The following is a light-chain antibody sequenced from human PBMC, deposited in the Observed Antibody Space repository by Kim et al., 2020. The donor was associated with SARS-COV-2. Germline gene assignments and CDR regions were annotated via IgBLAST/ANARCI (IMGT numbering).Light chain of an antibody. CDR1: QSISSW. CDR3: QQHNNYSFT. Sequence: DIQMTQSPSTLSASVGDRVTITCRASQSISSWLAWYQQKPGKAPKLLIYDASSLESGVPSRFSGSGSGTEFTLTISSLQPDDFATYYCQQHNNYSFTFGPGTKVDIK. J-gene: IGKJ3*01. V-gene: IGKV1-5*01. CDR2: DAS.